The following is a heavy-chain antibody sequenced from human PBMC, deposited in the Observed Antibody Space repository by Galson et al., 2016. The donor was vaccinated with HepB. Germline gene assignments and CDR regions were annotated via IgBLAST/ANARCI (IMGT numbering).Heavy chain of an antibody. D-gene: IGHD1-26*01. Sequence: SLRLSCAVSGFTFSSHGMHWVRQAPGKGLEWVTIISYDGSHKYYADSVKGRFTISRDNSKNTLYLQMNSLRPEDTALYYCTKDGPSVGLSDSWGQGTLVTVSS. CDR2: ISYDGSHK. CDR1: GFTFSSHG. CDR3: TKDGPSVGLSDS. V-gene: IGHV3-30*18. J-gene: IGHJ5*01.